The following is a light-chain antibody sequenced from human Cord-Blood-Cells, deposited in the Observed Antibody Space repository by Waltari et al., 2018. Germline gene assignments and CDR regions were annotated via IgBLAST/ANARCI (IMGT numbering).Light chain of an antibody. J-gene: IGLJ3*02. CDR3: NSRDSSGNHHWV. CDR1: SLRSYY. V-gene: IGLV3-19*01. Sequence: SSELTQDPAVSVALGQTVRITCQGDSLRSYYASWYQQKPGQAPVLVIYGKNNRPSGIPDRFSGSSSGNTASLTITGGQAEDEADYYCNSRDSSGNHHWVFGGGTKLTVL. CDR2: GKN.